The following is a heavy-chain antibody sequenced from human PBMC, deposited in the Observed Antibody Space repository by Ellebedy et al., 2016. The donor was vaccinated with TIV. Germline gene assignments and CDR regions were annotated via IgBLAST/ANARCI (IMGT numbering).Heavy chain of an antibody. CDR1: GYSFTSYW. CDR2: IDPSDSYT. J-gene: IGHJ2*01. CDR3: ARHALTVTTGPYFDL. Sequence: GESLKISXKGSGYSFTSYWIGWVRQMPGKGLEWMGRIDPSDSYTNYSPSFQGHVTISADKSISTAYLQWSSLKASDTAMYYCARHALTVTTGPYFDLWGRGTLVTVSS. V-gene: IGHV5-10-1*01. D-gene: IGHD4-17*01.